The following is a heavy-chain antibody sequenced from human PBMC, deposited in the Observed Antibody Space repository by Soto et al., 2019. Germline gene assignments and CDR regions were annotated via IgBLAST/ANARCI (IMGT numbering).Heavy chain of an antibody. CDR3: AKYLYGNGSSGLIYS. CDR2: IHGSAGIT. Sequence: PGGSLRLSCSASGFTFSSFTICWVRLAPGKGLEWVSGIHGSAGITYYSDSLQGRLTISRDNSKNTLYLQVHRLITEDTAVYYYAKYLYGNGSSGLIYSRALGTVVPVSS. D-gene: IGHD6-6*01. V-gene: IGHV3-23*01. J-gene: IGHJ4*02. CDR1: GFTFSSFT.